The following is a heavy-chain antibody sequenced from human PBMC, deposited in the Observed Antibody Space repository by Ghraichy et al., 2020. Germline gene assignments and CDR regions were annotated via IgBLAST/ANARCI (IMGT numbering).Heavy chain of an antibody. CDR3: ARDGGMTTVTRVDY. D-gene: IGHD4-17*01. CDR1: GFTFSSYG. V-gene: IGHV3-33*01. J-gene: IGHJ4*02. Sequence: GGSLRLSCAASGFTFSSYGMHWVRQAPGKGLEWVAVIWYDGSNKYYADSVKGRFTISRDNSKNTLYLQMSSLRAEDTAVYYCARDGGMTTVTRVDYWGQGTLVTVSS. CDR2: IWYDGSNK.